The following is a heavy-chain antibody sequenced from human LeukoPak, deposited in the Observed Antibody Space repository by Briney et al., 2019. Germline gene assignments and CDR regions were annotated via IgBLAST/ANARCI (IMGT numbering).Heavy chain of an antibody. CDR1: GYTFTTCW. J-gene: IGHJ4*02. CDR3: ARIEGSTFDF. Sequence: GESLKISCKGSGYTFTTCWIGWVRQMPGKGLEWMGIIYPGDSETKYRPSLQGQVTISADKSTSTAYLQWSSLKASDTAIYYCARIEGSTFDFWGQGTLVTVSS. V-gene: IGHV5-51*01. CDR2: IYPGDSET.